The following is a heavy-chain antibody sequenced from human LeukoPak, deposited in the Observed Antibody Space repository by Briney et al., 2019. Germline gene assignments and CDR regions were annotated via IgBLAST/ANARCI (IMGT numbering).Heavy chain of an antibody. Sequence: SETLSLTCTVSGGSISSHYWSWIRQPPGKGLEWIGYIYYSGSTNYNPSLKSRVTISVDTSKNQFSLKLSSVTAADTAVYYCARLNYYYMDVWGKGTTVTVSS. V-gene: IGHV4-59*11. CDR1: GGSISSHY. J-gene: IGHJ6*03. CDR2: IYYSGST. CDR3: ARLNYYYMDV.